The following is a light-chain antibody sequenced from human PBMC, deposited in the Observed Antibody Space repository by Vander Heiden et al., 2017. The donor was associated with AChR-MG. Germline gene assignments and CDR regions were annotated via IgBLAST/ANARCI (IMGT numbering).Light chain of an antibody. V-gene: IGLV2-14*03. CDR2: DVS. CDR3: CSYTSSGYMI. Sequence: QSALTQPASVSGSPGQSITISCTGSSSYLGGYNYVSWYQQHAGEAPKLMIYDVSNRPSAVSNRFSASKAGNTASLTISGLQAEDEADYHCCSYTSSGYMIFGGGTKLTVL. CDR1: SSYLGGYNY. J-gene: IGLJ2*01.